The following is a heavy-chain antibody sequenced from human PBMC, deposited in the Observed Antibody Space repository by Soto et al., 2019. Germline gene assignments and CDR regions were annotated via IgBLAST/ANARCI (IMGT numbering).Heavy chain of an antibody. Sequence: QVQLQESGPGLVKPSQTLSLTCTVSGGSISSVNFYWSWIRQHPGKGLEWIGYIYYRGSTYYNPSLKSRVTISVDTSKNQFSLKLNSVTAADTAVYYCAREGGDGVDYWGQGTLVTVS. V-gene: IGHV4-31*03. CDR2: IYYRGST. CDR1: GGSISSVNFY. J-gene: IGHJ4*02. CDR3: AREGGDGVDY. D-gene: IGHD3-16*01.